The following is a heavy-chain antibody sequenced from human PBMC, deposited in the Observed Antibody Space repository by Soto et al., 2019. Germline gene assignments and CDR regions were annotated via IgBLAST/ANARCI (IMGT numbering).Heavy chain of an antibody. Sequence: EVQLAESGGGLVQPGGSLRLSCAASGFTFTNYWMHWVRQVPGKGLVWVSRINNDGSGTSYADSVKGRFTISRDNAKNTLSLQMNRLRAEDTAVYYCTTAFEYWGQGALVTVSS. CDR3: TTAFEY. J-gene: IGHJ4*02. CDR1: GFTFTNYW. CDR2: INNDGSGT. V-gene: IGHV3-74*01.